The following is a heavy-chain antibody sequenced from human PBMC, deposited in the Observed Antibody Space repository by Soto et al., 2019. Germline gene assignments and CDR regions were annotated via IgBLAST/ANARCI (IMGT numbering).Heavy chain of an antibody. V-gene: IGHV1-69*13. Sequence: SVKVSCKASGGTFSSYAISWVRQAPGQGLEWMGGIIPIFGTANYAQKFQGRVTITADEPTSTAYMELSSLRSEDTAVYYCARPGADCSGGSCYSRTTVTLDYWGQGTLVTVSS. CDR3: ARPGADCSGGSCYSRTTVTLDY. J-gene: IGHJ4*02. CDR1: GGTFSSYA. CDR2: IIPIFGTA. D-gene: IGHD2-15*01.